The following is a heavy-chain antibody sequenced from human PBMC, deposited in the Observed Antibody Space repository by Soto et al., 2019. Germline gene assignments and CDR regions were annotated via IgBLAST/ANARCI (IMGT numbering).Heavy chain of an antibody. CDR1: GFTFGDAW. Sequence: GGSLRLSCAASGFTFGDAWMNWVRQAPGKGLEWVGRIKSKTDGGTTDYAAPVKGRFTISRDDSKNTLYLQMNSLKTEDTAVYYCTTDPNSYDYKSQYYYYYGMDVWGQGTTVTVSS. CDR2: IKSKTDGGTT. CDR3: TTDPNSYDYKSQYYYYYGMDV. V-gene: IGHV3-15*07. D-gene: IGHD4-4*01. J-gene: IGHJ6*02.